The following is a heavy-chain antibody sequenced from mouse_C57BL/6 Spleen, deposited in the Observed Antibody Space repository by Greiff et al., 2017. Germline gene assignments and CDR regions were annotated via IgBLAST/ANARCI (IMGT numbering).Heavy chain of an antibody. Sequence: QVQLQQSGAELVKPGASVKISCKASGYAFSSYWMNWVKQRPGKGLEWIGQIYPGDGDTNYNGKFKGKATLTADKSSSTAYMQLSSLTSEDSAVYFCARSYYGSSSCDYWGQGTTLTVSS. V-gene: IGHV1-80*01. CDR2: IYPGDGDT. CDR3: ARSYYGSSSCDY. J-gene: IGHJ2*01. D-gene: IGHD1-1*01. CDR1: GYAFSSYW.